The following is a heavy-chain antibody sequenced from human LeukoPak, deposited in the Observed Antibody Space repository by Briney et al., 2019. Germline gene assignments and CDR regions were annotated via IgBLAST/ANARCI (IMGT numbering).Heavy chain of an antibody. V-gene: IGHV1-2*06. J-gene: IGHJ5*02. CDR1: GYTFSGSY. CDR3: ARDTEAVAGSPS. CDR2: INPNSGGT. Sequence: ASVKVSCKASGYTFSGSYIHWVRQAPGQGLEWLGRINPNSGGTNHAQRFQGRVTMTRDTSISTAYMELSRLRSDDTAVYYCARDTEAVAGSPSWGQGTLVTVSS. D-gene: IGHD6-19*01.